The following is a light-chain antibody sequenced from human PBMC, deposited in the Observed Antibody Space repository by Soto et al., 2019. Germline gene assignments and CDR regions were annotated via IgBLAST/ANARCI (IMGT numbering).Light chain of an antibody. J-gene: IGKJ5*01. CDR1: QSVSSSY. Sequence: EIVLTQSPGTLSLSPGERATLSCRASQSVSSSYLAWYQRKPGQAPRLLIYGASSRATGIPDRFSGSGSGTDFTLTISRLEPEDFAVYYCQQYGDSPRTFGQGTRLEIK. V-gene: IGKV3-20*01. CDR2: GAS. CDR3: QQYGDSPRT.